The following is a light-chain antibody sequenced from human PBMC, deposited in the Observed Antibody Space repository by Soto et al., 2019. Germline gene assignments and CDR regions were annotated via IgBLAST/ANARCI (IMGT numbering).Light chain of an antibody. Sequence: EIVLTQSPGTLSLSPGEGATLSCRASQSVSTNFFAWYQQKPGQAPRLLIYGASTRATGIPDRFSGSGSGTDFTLTISRLEPEDFAVYYCKQYGRTSWTFGQGTKVE. V-gene: IGKV3-20*01. CDR3: KQYGRTSWT. CDR1: QSVSTNF. J-gene: IGKJ1*01. CDR2: GAS.